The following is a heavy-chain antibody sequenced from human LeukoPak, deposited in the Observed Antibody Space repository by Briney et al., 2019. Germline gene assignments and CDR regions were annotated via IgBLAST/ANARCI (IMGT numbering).Heavy chain of an antibody. CDR1: GGSISSGDYY. CDR2: INYSGST. CDR3: ARGGIAAAGTT. J-gene: IGHJ5*02. Sequence: SETLSLTCIVSGGSISSGDYYWSWVRQSPGKGLEWIGYINYSGSTYYNPSLKSRVTISVDTSKNQFSLKLSSVTAADTAVYYCARGGIAAAGTTWGQGTLVTVSS. D-gene: IGHD6-13*01. V-gene: IGHV4-30-4*08.